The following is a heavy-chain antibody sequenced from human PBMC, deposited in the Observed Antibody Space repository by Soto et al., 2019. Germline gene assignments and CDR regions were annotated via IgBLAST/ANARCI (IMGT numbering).Heavy chain of an antibody. CDR1: GYTFINFD. Sequence: QVQLVQSGAEVKEPGASVRVSCKASGYTFINFDISWVRQAAGQGLEWLGWMNPGSGKTGYASKFQGRVAMTRDASTVTSHLELSSLTSYDTAVYYCARMASAGTLNWFDPWGQGTLVTVSS. CDR2: MNPGSGKT. D-gene: IGHD6-13*01. V-gene: IGHV1-8*02. J-gene: IGHJ5*02. CDR3: ARMASAGTLNWFDP.